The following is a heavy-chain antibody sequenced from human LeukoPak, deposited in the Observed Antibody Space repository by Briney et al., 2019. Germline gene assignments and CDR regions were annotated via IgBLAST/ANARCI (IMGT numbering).Heavy chain of an antibody. V-gene: IGHV3-30*02. Sequence: GGSLRLSYAASVFMFSSCGMHWVRQAPGKGLEWVAFIRYDEGDKFYADSVKGRFTVSRDNSKNTLHLQMNSLRPEDTAVYYCAKGYYNDVLTGYQRDTFELWGQGTKVTVSS. CDR1: VFMFSSCG. CDR3: AKGYYNDVLTGYQRDTFEL. D-gene: IGHD3-9*01. J-gene: IGHJ3*01. CDR2: IRYDEGDK.